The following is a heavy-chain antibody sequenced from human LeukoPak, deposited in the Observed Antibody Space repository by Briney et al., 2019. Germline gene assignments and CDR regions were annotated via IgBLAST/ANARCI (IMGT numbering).Heavy chain of an antibody. Sequence: GGSPRLSRAASGFTFSSYSMNWVRQAPGKGLEWVSYISSSSSTIYYADSVKGRFTISRDNAKNSLYLQMNSLRAEDTAVYYCARSYRGSKSTFDYWGQGTLVTVSS. CDR1: GFTFSSYS. CDR3: ARSYRGSKSTFDY. V-gene: IGHV3-48*04. D-gene: IGHD3-16*01. CDR2: ISSSSSTI. J-gene: IGHJ4*02.